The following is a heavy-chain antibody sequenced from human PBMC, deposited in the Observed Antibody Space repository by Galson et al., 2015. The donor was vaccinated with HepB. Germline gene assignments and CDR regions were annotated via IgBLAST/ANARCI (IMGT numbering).Heavy chain of an antibody. J-gene: IGHJ4*02. V-gene: IGHV3-15*01. Sequence: SLRLSCAASGFTFSNAWMSWVRQAPGKGLEWVGRIKSKTDGGTTDYAAPVKGRFTISRDDSKNTLYLQMNSLKTEDTAVYYCTTDYYDSSGYYYVQSIDYWGQGTLVTVSS. CDR2: IKSKTDGGTT. CDR1: GFTFSNAW. D-gene: IGHD3-22*01. CDR3: TTDYYDSSGYYYVQSIDY.